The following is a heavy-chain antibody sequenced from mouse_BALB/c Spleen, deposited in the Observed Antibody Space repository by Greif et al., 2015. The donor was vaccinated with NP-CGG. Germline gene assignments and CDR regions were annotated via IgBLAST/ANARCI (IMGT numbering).Heavy chain of an antibody. J-gene: IGHJ2*01. D-gene: IGHD1-1*01. V-gene: IGHV1S56*01. CDR3: ARSYGSPYFDY. CDR2: IYPGNVNT. CDR1: GYTFTSYY. Sequence: QVQLQQSGPELVKPGASVRISCKASGYTFTSYYIHWVKQRPGQGLEWIGWIYPGNVNTKYNEKFKGKATLTADKSSSTAYMQLSSLTSEDSAVYFCARSYGSPYFDYWGQGTTLTVSS.